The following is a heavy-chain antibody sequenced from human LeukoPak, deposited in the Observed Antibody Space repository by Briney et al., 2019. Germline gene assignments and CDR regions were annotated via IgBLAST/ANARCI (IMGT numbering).Heavy chain of an antibody. D-gene: IGHD6-13*01. CDR1: GYTLTGYY. J-gene: IGHJ5*01. CDR2: INPNSGGT. Sequence: GASVKVSCKASGYTLTGYYMHWVRQAPGQGLEWMGWINPNSGGTNYVQKFQGRVTMTRGTSISTAYMEVSRLRSDDTAVYYCARLAAGTRIVLDSWGQGTLVTVSS. V-gene: IGHV1-2*02. CDR3: ARLAAGTRIVLDS.